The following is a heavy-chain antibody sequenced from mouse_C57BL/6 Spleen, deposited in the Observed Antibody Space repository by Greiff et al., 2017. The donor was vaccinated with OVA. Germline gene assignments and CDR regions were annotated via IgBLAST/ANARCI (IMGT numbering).Heavy chain of an antibody. CDR2: IYPGSGST. CDR3: ARRGFAY. J-gene: IGHJ3*01. Sequence: QVQLQQPGAELVKPGASVKGGVKSSGYTFTSYWITWVKQRPGQGLEWIGDIYPGSGSTNYNEKFKSKATLTVDTSSSTAYMQLSSLTSEDSAVYYCARRGFAYWGQGTLVTVSA. V-gene: IGHV1-55*01. CDR1: GYTFTSYW.